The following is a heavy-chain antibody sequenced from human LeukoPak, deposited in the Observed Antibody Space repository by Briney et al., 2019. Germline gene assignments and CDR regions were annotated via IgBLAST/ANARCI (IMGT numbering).Heavy chain of an antibody. CDR2: IYYSGST. J-gene: IGHJ4*02. D-gene: IGHD3-22*01. V-gene: IGHV4-31*03. Sequence: PSQTLSLTCTVSGGSISSGGYYWSWIRQHPGKGLEWIGYIYYSGSTYYNPSLKSRVTISVDTSKNQFSLKLSSVTAADTAVYYCATPSGYYDSSGYYTPQFDYWGQGTLVTVSS. CDR3: ATPSGYYDSSGYYTPQFDY. CDR1: GGSISSGGYY.